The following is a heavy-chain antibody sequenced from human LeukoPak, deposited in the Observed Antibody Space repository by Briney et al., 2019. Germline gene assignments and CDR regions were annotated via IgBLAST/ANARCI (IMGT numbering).Heavy chain of an antibody. CDR1: GGSISTYY. V-gene: IGHV4-59*01. CDR2: IDYNGST. CDR3: ARWSDAFDI. Sequence: SEPLSLTCTVSGGSISTYYWSWIRQPPGKGMEWIGYIDYNGSTNYNPSLKGRVPISVEKSMNPTSLNLSSVTAADTAVYYGARWSDAFDIWGQGTMVSVS. J-gene: IGHJ3*02.